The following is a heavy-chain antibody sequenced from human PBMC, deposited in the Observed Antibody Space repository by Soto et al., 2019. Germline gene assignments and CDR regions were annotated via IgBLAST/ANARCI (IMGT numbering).Heavy chain of an antibody. Sequence: SETLSLTCAVYGGPFSGYYWSWIRQPPGKGLEWIGEINHSGSTNYNPSLKSRDTISVDTSKNQFSLKLSSVTAADTAVYYCARGQRWLVHYFQHWGQGTLVTVSS. CDR1: GGPFSGYY. D-gene: IGHD6-19*01. CDR2: INHSGST. CDR3: ARGQRWLVHYFQH. J-gene: IGHJ1*01. V-gene: IGHV4-34*01.